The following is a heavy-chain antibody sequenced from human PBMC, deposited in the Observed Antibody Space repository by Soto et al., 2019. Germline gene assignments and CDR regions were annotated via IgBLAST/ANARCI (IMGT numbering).Heavy chain of an antibody. Sequence: GGSLRLSCEDSGFTASSNFMSWVRLAPGKGLEWVSILYSGGSTYYADSVKGRFTISRDNSKNTFYLQMNSLRAEDTALYYCASGYNSGWPDYWGQGSLVTVSS. CDR3: ASGYNSGWPDY. D-gene: IGHD6-25*01. V-gene: IGHV3-53*01. J-gene: IGHJ4*02. CDR2: LYSGGST. CDR1: GFTASSNF.